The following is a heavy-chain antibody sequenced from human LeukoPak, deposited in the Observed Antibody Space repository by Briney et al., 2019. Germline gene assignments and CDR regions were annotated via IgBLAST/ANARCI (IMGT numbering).Heavy chain of an antibody. Sequence: GESLKISCKGSGYSFTSYWIGWVRQMPGKGLEWMGVIYPGDSDTRYSPSFQGQVTISADKSISTAYLQWSSLKASDTAMYYCARRSEWERDYDAFDIWGQGTMVTVSS. CDR2: IYPGDSDT. D-gene: IGHD1-26*01. J-gene: IGHJ3*02. V-gene: IGHV5-51*01. CDR3: ARRSEWERDYDAFDI. CDR1: GYSFTSYW.